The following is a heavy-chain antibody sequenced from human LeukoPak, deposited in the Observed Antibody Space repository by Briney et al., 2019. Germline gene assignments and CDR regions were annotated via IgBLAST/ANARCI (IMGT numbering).Heavy chain of an antibody. Sequence: TSETLSLTCTVSGVSISSSNSYWSWIRQPPGKGLEWIGYIYYSGSTNYNPSLKSRVTISVDTSKNQFSLKLSSVTAADTAVYYCATFPVAGPLRHYYYMDVWGKGTTVTVSS. CDR3: ATFPVAGPLRHYYYMDV. V-gene: IGHV4-61*01. CDR2: IYYSGST. CDR1: GVSISSSNSY. D-gene: IGHD6-19*01. J-gene: IGHJ6*03.